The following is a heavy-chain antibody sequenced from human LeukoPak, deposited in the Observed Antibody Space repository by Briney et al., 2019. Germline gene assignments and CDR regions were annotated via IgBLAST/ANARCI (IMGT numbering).Heavy chain of an antibody. V-gene: IGHV1-2*02. CDR3: ARGHYDILTGPTPPPD. J-gene: IGHJ4*02. Sequence: GASVKVSCKASGYTFTGYYMHWVRQAPGQGLEWMGWINPNSGGTNYAQKFQGRVTMTRDTSISTAYMELSRLRSDDTAVYYCARGHYDILTGPTPPPDWGQGTLVTVSS. D-gene: IGHD3-9*01. CDR1: GYTFTGYY. CDR2: INPNSGGT.